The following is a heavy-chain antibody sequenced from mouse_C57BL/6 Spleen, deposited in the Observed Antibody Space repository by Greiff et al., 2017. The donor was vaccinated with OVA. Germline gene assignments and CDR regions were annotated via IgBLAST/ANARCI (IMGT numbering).Heavy chain of an antibody. V-gene: IGHV1-64*01. J-gene: IGHJ4*01. CDR1: GYTFTSYW. Sequence: QVHVKQPGAELVKPGASVKLSCKASGYTFTSYWMHWVKQRPGQGLEWIGMIHPNSGSTNYNEKFKSKATLTVDKSSSTAYMQLSSLTSEDSAVYYCARRYYSTPAMDYWGQGTSVTVSS. CDR3: ARRYYSTPAMDY. CDR2: IHPNSGST. D-gene: IGHD2-5*01.